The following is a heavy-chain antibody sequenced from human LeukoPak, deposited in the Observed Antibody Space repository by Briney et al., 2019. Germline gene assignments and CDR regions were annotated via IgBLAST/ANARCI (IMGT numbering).Heavy chain of an antibody. CDR2: IIPILGIA. D-gene: IGHD3-10*02. V-gene: IGHV1-69*04. J-gene: IGHJ4*02. Sequence: GASVTVSCKASGGTFSSYAISWVRQAPGQGLEWMGRIIPILGIANYAQKFQGRVTITADKSTSTAYMELSSLRSEDTAVYYCARDMFGYYEYWGQGTLVTVSS. CDR3: ARDMFGYYEY. CDR1: GGTFSSYA.